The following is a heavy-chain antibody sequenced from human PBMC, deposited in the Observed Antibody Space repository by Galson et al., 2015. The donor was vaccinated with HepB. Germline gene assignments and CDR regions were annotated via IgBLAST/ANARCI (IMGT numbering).Heavy chain of an antibody. Sequence: PRLSCAASGFAFDSHAMSWVRQAPGRGLEWISGITGKGDSTFYADSVKGRFTVSKDNSNNMLYLQMNSLRAEDAGLYFCAKGYGLFDSWGQGILVTVSS. V-gene: IGHV3-23*01. J-gene: IGHJ5*01. CDR1: GFAFDSHA. CDR2: ITGKGDST. D-gene: IGHD5-18*01. CDR3: AKGYGLFDS.